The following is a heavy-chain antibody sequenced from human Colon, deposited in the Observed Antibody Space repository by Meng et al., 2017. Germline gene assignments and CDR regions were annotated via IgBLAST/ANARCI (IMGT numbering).Heavy chain of an antibody. J-gene: IGHJ5*02. CDR3: ARDPSNRGAFFDP. V-gene: IGHV4-31*01. CDR1: AGSISGDSYY. D-gene: IGHD3-10*01. Sequence: VLWPEADLGLRRAFTTCSLTGFVSAGSISGDSYYRSWLRQHPGKGLEWIGYVHDTGDTYYKSSIKSLITISTDTSENQFSLKLKSVPAADTAVYYCARDPSNRGAFFDPWGQGTLVTVSS. CDR2: VHDTGDT.